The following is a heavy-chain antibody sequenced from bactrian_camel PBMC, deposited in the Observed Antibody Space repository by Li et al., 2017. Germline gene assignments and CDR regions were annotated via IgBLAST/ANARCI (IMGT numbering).Heavy chain of an antibody. CDR3: ARDLTNIWADTYNY. J-gene: IGHJ4*01. Sequence: VQLVESGGGSVQPGGSLRLSCAASGFTFSTYAMSWVRQAPGKGLEWVSLITSSSGTPLYTDSVKGRFTISRDDAANTLYLQLNSLKTEDTAMYYCARDLTNIWADTYNYWGQGTQVTVS. D-gene: IGHD3*01. V-gene: IGHV3S31*01. CDR2: ITSSSGTP. CDR1: GFTFSTYA.